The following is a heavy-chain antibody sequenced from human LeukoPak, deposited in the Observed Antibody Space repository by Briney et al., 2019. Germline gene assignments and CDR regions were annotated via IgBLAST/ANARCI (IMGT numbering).Heavy chain of an antibody. CDR2: IYYSGST. Sequence: SETLSLTCTVSGGSISSYYWSWIRQPPGKGLEWIGYIYYSGSTNYNPSLKSRVTISVDTSKNQFSLKLSSVTAADTAVYYCARVTTMVRGVIITQYYFDYWGQGTLVTVSS. D-gene: IGHD3-10*01. J-gene: IGHJ4*02. V-gene: IGHV4-59*01. CDR3: ARVTTMVRGVIITQYYFDY. CDR1: GGSISSYY.